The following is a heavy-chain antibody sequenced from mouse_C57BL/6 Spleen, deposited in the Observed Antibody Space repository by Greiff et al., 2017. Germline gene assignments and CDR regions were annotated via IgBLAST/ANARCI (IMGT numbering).Heavy chain of an antibody. CDR2: LTPNNVGT. Sequence: EVKLQQSGPELVKPGASVQIPCKASGYTFTDYNMDWVKQSHGKSLEWTGDLTPNNVGTISNQKFKGKATLTVEKSSSTAYMELRILTSEDTGVYYCARTGEANWDKFYYAMDYWGQGTSVTVSS. D-gene: IGHD4-1*01. CDR1: GYTFTDYN. J-gene: IGHJ4*01. V-gene: IGHV1-18*01. CDR3: ARTGEANWDKFYYAMDY.